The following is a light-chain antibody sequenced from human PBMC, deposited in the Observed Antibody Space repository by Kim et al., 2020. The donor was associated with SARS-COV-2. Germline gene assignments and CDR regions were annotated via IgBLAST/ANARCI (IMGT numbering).Light chain of an antibody. CDR1: QSVYDH. V-gene: IGKV3-15*01. CDR3: QRYTDWPWT. CDR2: ETS. Sequence: IMMTQSPATLSMSPGERLTLSCRASQSVYDHLAWYQRKPGQAPRLLIYETSTRATGVPARVSGGRSGPDFILPIGSLRSEDSAVYYCQRYTDWPWTFAQGTKVSIK. J-gene: IGKJ1*01.